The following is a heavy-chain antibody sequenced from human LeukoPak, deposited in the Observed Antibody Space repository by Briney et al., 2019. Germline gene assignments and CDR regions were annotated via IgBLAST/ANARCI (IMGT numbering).Heavy chain of an antibody. D-gene: IGHD2-15*01. CDR1: GGSISSGSYY. CDR2: IYTSGST. CDR3: NVVVAATPGSDY. V-gene: IGHV4-61*02. J-gene: IGHJ4*02. Sequence: SQTLSLTCTVSGGSISSGSYYWSCIRQPAGKGLEWIGRIYTSGSTNYNPSRKSRVTISVDTSTNQSSLKLSSVTAADTAVYYCNVVVAATPGSDYWGQGTLVTVSS.